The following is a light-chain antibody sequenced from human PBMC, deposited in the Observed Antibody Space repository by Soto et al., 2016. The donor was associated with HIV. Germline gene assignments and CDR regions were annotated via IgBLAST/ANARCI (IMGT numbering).Light chain of an antibody. V-gene: IGLV3-19*01. CDR3: NSRDSSGTLCA. CDR1: SLRSFY. Sequence: SSELTQDPAVSVALGQTVRITCQGDSLRSFYASWYQQKPGQAPVLVIYGKDNRPSGIPDRFSGSSSGNTASLTITGAQAEDEADYYCNSRDSSGTLCAFGGGTKLTVL. J-gene: IGLJ3*02. CDR2: GKD.